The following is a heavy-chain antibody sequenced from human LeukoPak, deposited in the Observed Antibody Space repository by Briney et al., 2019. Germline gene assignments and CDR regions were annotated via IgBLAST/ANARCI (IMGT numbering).Heavy chain of an antibody. Sequence: PSETLSLTCTVSGVSITSNNYYWSWIRQPAEKGLEWIGRIYTSGGTNYNPSLKSRVTLSVDTSKNQYSLKLSSVTAADTAVYYCARRGSSFFDYWGQGTLVTVSS. CDR1: GVSITSNNYY. J-gene: IGHJ4*02. D-gene: IGHD6-13*01. CDR3: ARRGSSFFDY. CDR2: IYTSGGT. V-gene: IGHV4-61*02.